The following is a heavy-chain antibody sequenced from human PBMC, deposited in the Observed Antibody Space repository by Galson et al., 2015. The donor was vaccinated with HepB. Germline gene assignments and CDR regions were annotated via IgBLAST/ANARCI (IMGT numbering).Heavy chain of an antibody. D-gene: IGHD3-10*01. Sequence: QSGAEVKKPGESLRISCEASGYNFTSYWITWVRQMPGKGLEWMGRMDPSDSYANYRLSFEGHVTISADKSISTAYLQWSSLKASDTAMYYCARQEFYSAGSYFDYWGQGTLVTVSS. CDR3: ARQEFYSAGSYFDY. J-gene: IGHJ4*02. CDR1: GYNFTSYW. CDR2: MDPSDSYA. V-gene: IGHV5-10-1*01.